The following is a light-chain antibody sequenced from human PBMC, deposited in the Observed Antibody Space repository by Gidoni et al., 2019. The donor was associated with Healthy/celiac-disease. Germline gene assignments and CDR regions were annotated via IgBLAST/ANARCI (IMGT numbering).Light chain of an antibody. CDR1: QGISTY. CDR3: QQYYSYPWT. V-gene: IGKV1-8*01. Sequence: IRMTQSPSSFSASTGDRVTITCRASQGISTYLAWYQQKPGKAPKLLIYAASTLQSGVPSRFSGSGSGTDFTLTISCLQSEDFATYYCQQYYSYPWTFGQGTKVEIK. J-gene: IGKJ1*01. CDR2: AAS.